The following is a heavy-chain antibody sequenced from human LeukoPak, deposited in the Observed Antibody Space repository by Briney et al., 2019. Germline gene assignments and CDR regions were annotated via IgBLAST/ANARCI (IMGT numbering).Heavy chain of an antibody. CDR1: GGTFSSYA. Sequence: GASVKVSCKASGGTFSSYAISWVRQAPGQGLEWMGGIIPIFGTANYAQKFQGRVTITADKSTSTAYMELSSLRSEDTAVYYCARAGYGWLGESDDAFDIWGQGKMVTVSS. CDR3: ARAGYGWLGESDDAFDI. J-gene: IGHJ3*02. D-gene: IGHD3-10*01. V-gene: IGHV1-69*06. CDR2: IIPIFGTA.